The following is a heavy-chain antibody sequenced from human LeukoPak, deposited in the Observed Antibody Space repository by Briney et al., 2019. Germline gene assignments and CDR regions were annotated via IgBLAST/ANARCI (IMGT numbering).Heavy chain of an antibody. V-gene: IGHV3-30*02. D-gene: IGHD3-10*01. CDR3: ANLGWGSARAFDI. J-gene: IGHJ3*02. CDR1: GFTFSSYG. CDR2: IRYDGSNK. Sequence: QAGGSLRLSCAASGFTFSSYGMHWVRQAPGKGLEWVAFIRYDGSNKYYADSVKGRFTISRDNSKNTLYLQMNSLRAEDTAVYYCANLGWGSARAFDIWGQGTMVTVSS.